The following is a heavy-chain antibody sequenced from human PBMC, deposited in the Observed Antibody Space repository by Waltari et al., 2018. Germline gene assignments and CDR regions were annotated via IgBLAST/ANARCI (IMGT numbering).Heavy chain of an antibody. CDR1: GFIFSDYE. D-gene: IGHD1-26*01. Sequence: EVHLVESGGGLIQPGGSLRLSCVVSGFIFSDYEMNWVRQAPGKGLEWIAYISMSTTTKYYADSVRGRFTISRDNAKNSLFLQMNSLGVEDTALYYCVRDLAGGEAQWGQGTLVTVS. CDR2: ISMSTTTK. CDR3: VRDLAGGEAQ. J-gene: IGHJ4*02. V-gene: IGHV3-48*03.